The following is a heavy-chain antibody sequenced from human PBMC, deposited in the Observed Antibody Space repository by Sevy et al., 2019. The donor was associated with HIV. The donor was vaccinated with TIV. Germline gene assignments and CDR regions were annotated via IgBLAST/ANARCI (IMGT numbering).Heavy chain of an antibody. CDR2: VNWNGGST. D-gene: IGHD3-16*01. CDR1: GFTFDDYG. V-gene: IGHV3-20*04. CDR3: ARDGGRELNYGMDV. J-gene: IGHJ6*02. Sequence: GGSLRLSCAASGFTFDDYGMSWVRQAPGKGLEWVSGVNWNGGSTAYADSVKGRFTISRDNAKNSLYLQMNSLRAEDTAVYYCARDGGRELNYGMDVWGQGTTVTVSS.